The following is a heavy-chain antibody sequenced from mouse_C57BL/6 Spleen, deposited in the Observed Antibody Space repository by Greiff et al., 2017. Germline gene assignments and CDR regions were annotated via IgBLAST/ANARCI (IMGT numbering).Heavy chain of an antibody. CDR3: AREEDGYYPY. J-gene: IGHJ3*01. CDR2: IYPSDSET. Sequence: VQLQQPGAELVRPGSSVKLSCKASGYTFTSYWMDWVKQRPGQGLEWIGNIYPSDSETHYNQKFKDKATLTVDKSSSTAYMQLSSLTSEDSAVYYCAREEDGYYPYWGQGTLVTVSA. CDR1: GYTFTSYW. V-gene: IGHV1-61*01. D-gene: IGHD2-3*01.